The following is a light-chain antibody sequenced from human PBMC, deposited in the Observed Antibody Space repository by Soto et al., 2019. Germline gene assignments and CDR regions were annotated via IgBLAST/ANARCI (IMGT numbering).Light chain of an antibody. CDR2: EGS. Sequence: QSALTQPASVSGSPGQSITLSCTRTSSGVENYKLVSWYQHHPGKAPKLMIYEGSQRPSGVSDRFSGSTSGNTASLTISGLQAEDEADYYCSSDAGAVVFGGGTKLTVL. CDR3: SSDAGAVV. V-gene: IGLV2-23*01. J-gene: IGLJ2*01. CDR1: SSGVENYKL.